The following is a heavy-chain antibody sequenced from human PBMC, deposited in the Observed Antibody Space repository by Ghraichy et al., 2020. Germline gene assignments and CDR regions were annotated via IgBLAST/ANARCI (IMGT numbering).Heavy chain of an antibody. CDR2: IKQDGSEK. V-gene: IGHV3-7*01. Sequence: GALRLSCAVSGFTFSNYWMNWVRQAPGKGLEWVANIKQDGSEKYYVDSVKGRFTISRDNAKNSLYLQMNSLRVEDTAVYYCGRVDYWGQGTLVTVSS. CDR1: GFTFSNYW. J-gene: IGHJ4*02. CDR3: GRVDY.